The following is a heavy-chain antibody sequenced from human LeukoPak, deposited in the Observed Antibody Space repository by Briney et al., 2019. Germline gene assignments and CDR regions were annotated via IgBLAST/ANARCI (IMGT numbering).Heavy chain of an antibody. CDR2: IYSGGST. CDR3: ARAVDGPFDY. Sequence: PGGSLRLSCAASGFTVSSNYMSWVRQAPGEGLEWVSVIYSGGSTYYADSVKGRFTISRDNSKNTLYLQMNSLRAEDTAVYYCARAVDGPFDYWGQGTLVTVSS. CDR1: GFTVSSNY. D-gene: IGHD6-19*01. J-gene: IGHJ4*02. V-gene: IGHV3-53*01.